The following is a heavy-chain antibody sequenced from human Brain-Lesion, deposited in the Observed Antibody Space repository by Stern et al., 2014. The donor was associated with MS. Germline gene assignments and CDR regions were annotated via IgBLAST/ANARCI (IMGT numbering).Heavy chain of an antibody. D-gene: IGHD5-18*01. J-gene: IGHJ4*02. V-gene: IGHV4-61*02. CDR3: ASGYRIFDY. CDR1: GGSISSGSDY. CDR2: IHPSGSA. Sequence: QVQLQQWGPGLVKPSQTLSLTCTVSGGSISSGSDYWSWIRQPVGKGLEWIGRIHPSGSAFYTSSLKSSVTISTDTSMNQFSLELNSATAADTAIYYCASGYRIFDYWGQGILVTVSS.